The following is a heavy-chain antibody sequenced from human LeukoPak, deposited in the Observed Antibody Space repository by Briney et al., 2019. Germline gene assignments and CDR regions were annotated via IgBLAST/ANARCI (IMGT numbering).Heavy chain of an antibody. J-gene: IGHJ4*02. Sequence: PGGSLRLSCAASGFTFSSYSMNWVRQAPGKGLEWVSSISSSSSYIYYADSVKGRFTISRDNAKNSLYLQMNSLRAEDTAVYYCARTLLRRGYSYGAFDYWGQGTLVTVSS. CDR2: ISSSSSYI. CDR3: ARTLLRRGYSYGAFDY. V-gene: IGHV3-21*01. D-gene: IGHD5-18*01. CDR1: GFTFSSYS.